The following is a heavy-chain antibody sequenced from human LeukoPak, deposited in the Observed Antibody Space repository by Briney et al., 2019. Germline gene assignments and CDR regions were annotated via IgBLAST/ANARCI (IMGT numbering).Heavy chain of an antibody. D-gene: IGHD6-19*01. CDR2: IIPIFGTA. J-gene: IGHJ4*02. CDR1: GYTFTSYY. Sequence: SVKVSCKASGYTFTSYYMHWVRQAPGQGLEWMGGIIPIFGTANYAQKFQGRVTITADESTSTAYMELSSLRSEDTAAYYCASGSVAVSQDYWGQGTLVTVSS. V-gene: IGHV1-69*13. CDR3: ASGSVAVSQDY.